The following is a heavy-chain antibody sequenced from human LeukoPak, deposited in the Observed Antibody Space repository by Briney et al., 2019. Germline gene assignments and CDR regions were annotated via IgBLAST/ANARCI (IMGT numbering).Heavy chain of an antibody. J-gene: IGHJ4*02. CDR3: AKCDTLGATRDGAFDY. CDR2: ISYDGSNK. CDR1: GFTFSSYG. D-gene: IGHD1-26*01. Sequence: PGGSLRLSCAASGFTFSSYGIHWVRQAPGKGLEWVAVISYDGSNKYYADSVKGRFTISRDNSKNTLYLQMNSLRAEDTAVYYCAKCDTLGATRDGAFDYWGQGTLVTVSS. V-gene: IGHV3-30*18.